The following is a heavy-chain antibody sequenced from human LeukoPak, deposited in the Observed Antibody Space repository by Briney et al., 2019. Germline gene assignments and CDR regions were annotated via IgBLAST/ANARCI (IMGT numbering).Heavy chain of an antibody. J-gene: IGHJ4*02. Sequence: SVKLSCKASVGTFSSYAISWVRQAPGQGPEWMGWIIPIFGTANYAQKFQGRVTITADESTSTAYMELSSLRSEDTAVYYCARGDFGVTGGDYWGQGTLVTVSS. D-gene: IGHD3-3*01. CDR3: ARGDFGVTGGDY. V-gene: IGHV1-69*13. CDR1: VGTFSSYA. CDR2: IIPIFGTA.